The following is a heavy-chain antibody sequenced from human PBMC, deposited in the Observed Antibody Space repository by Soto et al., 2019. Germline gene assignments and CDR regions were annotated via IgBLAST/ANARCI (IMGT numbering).Heavy chain of an antibody. J-gene: IGHJ5*02. CDR3: AREDWKKGYGSSNWFDP. V-gene: IGHV6-1*01. CDR1: GDSVSSNSAA. Sequence: SQTHSLTCAISGDSVSSNSAAWNWLRQSPSRGLEWLGRTYYRSKWYNDYAVSVKSRITVIPDTSKNQFSLQLNSVTPEDTAVYYCAREDWKKGYGSSNWFDPWGQGALVTVS. CDR2: TYYRSKWYN. D-gene: IGHD3-10*01.